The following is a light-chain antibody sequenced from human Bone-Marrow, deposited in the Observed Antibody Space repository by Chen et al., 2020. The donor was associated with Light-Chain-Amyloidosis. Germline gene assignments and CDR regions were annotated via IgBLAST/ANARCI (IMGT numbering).Light chain of an antibody. CDR1: NIGSTG. J-gene: IGLJ3*02. V-gene: IGLV3-21*02. Sequence: SYVLTQPSSVSVAPGQWATIACGGNNIGSTGVHWYQQTPGQAPLLVVYDDSDRPSGIPERLSGSNSGNTATMTISRVEAGDEAAYYCQVWDRSSDRPVFGGGTKLTVL. CDR2: DDS. CDR3: QVWDRSSDRPV.